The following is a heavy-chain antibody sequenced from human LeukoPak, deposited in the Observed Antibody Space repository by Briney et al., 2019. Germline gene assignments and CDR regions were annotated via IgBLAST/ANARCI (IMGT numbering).Heavy chain of an antibody. CDR2: LDPSTGGT. J-gene: IGHJ4*02. Sequence: ASVKVFCKASGYTFTNYYMYWVRQAPGQGLEWMGWLDPSTGGTDFAQKFQGRVTLTRDTSLTTAYMDLTSLSSDDTAVYYCARSERVKGIFDFWGQGTLVIVSS. CDR1: GYTFTNYY. CDR3: ARSERVKGIFDF. D-gene: IGHD1-1*01. V-gene: IGHV1-2*02.